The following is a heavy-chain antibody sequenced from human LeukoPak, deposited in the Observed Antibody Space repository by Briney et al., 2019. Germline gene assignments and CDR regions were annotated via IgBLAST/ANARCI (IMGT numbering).Heavy chain of an antibody. CDR3: ARQKTGIHFDY. CDR1: GGSINSSSYF. CDR2: IYYSGST. J-gene: IGHJ4*02. Sequence: SETLSLTCAVSGGSINSSSYFWGWIRQPPGKGLEWIGSIYYSGSTYYDPSLKSRVTISADMSKNQFSLKLRSVTAADSAAYYCARQKTGIHFDYWGQGTLVTVSS. V-gene: IGHV4-39*01. D-gene: IGHD1-1*01.